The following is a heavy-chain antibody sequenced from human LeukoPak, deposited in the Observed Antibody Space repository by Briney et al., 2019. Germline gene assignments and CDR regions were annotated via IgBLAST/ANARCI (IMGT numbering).Heavy chain of an antibody. Sequence: PGGSLRLSCTASGFTFSAYAMMWVRQAPGKGPEWVSAIRGGGGSAFYADSVKGRFTISRDNSKYTLFLQMNSLRAEDTAVYYCARDGSGASYYYYGMDVWGQGTTVTVSS. D-gene: IGHD1-14*01. CDR3: ARDGSGASYYYYGMDV. CDR1: GFTFSAYA. V-gene: IGHV3-23*01. CDR2: IRGGGGSA. J-gene: IGHJ6*02.